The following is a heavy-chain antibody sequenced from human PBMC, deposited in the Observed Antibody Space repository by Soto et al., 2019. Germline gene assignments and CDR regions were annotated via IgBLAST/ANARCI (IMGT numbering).Heavy chain of an antibody. CDR3: ARGSFIVVAVAGTDDAFDI. V-gene: IGHV1-46*01. Sequence: HVQLVQSGPEVKKPGASVKVSCKASGYTFTSYYLHWMRQAPGQGPEWMGIINPSSGSTTYAQKVQGRVTMTRDTSTGTVYMELSSLRSEDTAVYYCARGSFIVVAVAGTDDAFDIWGQGTMVTVSS. CDR1: GYTFTSYY. J-gene: IGHJ3*02. D-gene: IGHD2-15*01. CDR2: INPSSGST.